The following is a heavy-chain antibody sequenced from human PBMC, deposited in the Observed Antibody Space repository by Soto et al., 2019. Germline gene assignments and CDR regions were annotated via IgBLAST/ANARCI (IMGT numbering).Heavy chain of an antibody. J-gene: IGHJ6*02. CDR2: IWYDGSNT. CDR1: GFTFSSYG. D-gene: IGHD6-13*01. CDR3: ARDRAPSIAAAGTYRNYYDYGMDV. V-gene: IGHV3-33*01. Sequence: QVQLVESGGGVVQPGRSLRLSCAASGFTFSSYGMHWVRQAPGKGLEWVAVIWYDGSNTFYADSVKGRFTISRDNSKNTLYLQMNSLRAEDTAVYYCARDRAPSIAAAGTYRNYYDYGMDVCGQGTTVTVSS.